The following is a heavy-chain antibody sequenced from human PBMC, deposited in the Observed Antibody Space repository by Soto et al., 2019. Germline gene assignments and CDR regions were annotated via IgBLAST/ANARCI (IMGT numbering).Heavy chain of an antibody. Sequence: ASVKVSCKASGYTFTSYAMHWVRQAPGQRLEWMGWINAGNGNTKYSQKFQGRVAITRDTSASTAYMELSSLRSEDTAVYYCARSVVHCSGGSCYSTDAFDIWGQGTMVTVSS. CDR1: GYTFTSYA. CDR3: ARSVVHCSGGSCYSTDAFDI. D-gene: IGHD2-15*01. CDR2: INAGNGNT. J-gene: IGHJ3*02. V-gene: IGHV1-3*01.